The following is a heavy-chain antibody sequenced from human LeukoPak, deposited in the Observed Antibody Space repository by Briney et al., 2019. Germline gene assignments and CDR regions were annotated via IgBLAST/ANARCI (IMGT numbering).Heavy chain of an antibody. CDR3: ARADYGDYRDALDI. V-gene: IGHV1-18*01. J-gene: IGHJ3*02. Sequence: ASVKVSCKASGYTFTSYGISWVRQAPGQGLEWMGWISAYNGNTNYAQKFQGRVTMTTDTSTSTAYMELRSLRSDDTAVYYCARADYGDYRDALDIWGQGTMVTVSS. CDR2: ISAYNGNT. D-gene: IGHD4-17*01. CDR1: GYTFTSYG.